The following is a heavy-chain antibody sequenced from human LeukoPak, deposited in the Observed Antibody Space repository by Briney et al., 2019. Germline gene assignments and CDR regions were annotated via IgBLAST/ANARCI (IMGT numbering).Heavy chain of an antibody. Sequence: LRLSCAASGFTFSSYSMNWVRQPPGKGLEWIGYIYYSGSTYYNPSLKSRVTISVDTSKNQFSLKLSSVTAADTAVYYCARPRITMVRGVISGWFDPWGQGTLVTVSS. CDR2: IYYSGST. D-gene: IGHD3-10*01. J-gene: IGHJ5*02. V-gene: IGHV4-30-4*08. CDR1: GFTFSSYS. CDR3: ARPRITMVRGVISGWFDP.